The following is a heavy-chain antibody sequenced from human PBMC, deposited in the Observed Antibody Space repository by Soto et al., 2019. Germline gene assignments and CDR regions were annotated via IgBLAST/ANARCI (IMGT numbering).Heavy chain of an antibody. Sequence: SVKVSCKVSGYTLTELSMHWVRQAPGQGLEWMGGIIPIFGTANYAQKFQGRVTITADESTSTAYMELSSLRSEDTAVYYCARAPHYYDSSGYSPINYYYSGMDVWGQGTTVTVSS. D-gene: IGHD3-22*01. V-gene: IGHV1-69*13. J-gene: IGHJ6*02. CDR3: ARAPHYYDSSGYSPINYYYSGMDV. CDR2: IIPIFGTA. CDR1: GYTLTELS.